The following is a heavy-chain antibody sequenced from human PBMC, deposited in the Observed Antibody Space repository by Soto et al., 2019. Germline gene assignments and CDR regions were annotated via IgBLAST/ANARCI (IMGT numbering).Heavy chain of an antibody. Sequence: QVQLVQSGAEVKKPGSSVKVSCKASGGTFNSYTISWVRQAPGQGLEWMGRIIPILGIANYAQKFQGRVTITADKSTSRAYMELSSLSYGGRAVYYCARDIPVGEYCSSTSCQRFDSWGQGTLVTVSS. CDR1: GGTFNSYT. D-gene: IGHD2-2*01. V-gene: IGHV1-69*08. J-gene: IGHJ4*02. CDR2: IIPILGIA. CDR3: ARDIPVGEYCSSTSCQRFDS.